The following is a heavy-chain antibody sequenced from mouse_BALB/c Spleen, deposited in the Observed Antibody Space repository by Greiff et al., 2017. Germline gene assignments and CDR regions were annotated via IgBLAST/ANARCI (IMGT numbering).Heavy chain of an antibody. V-gene: IGHV5-6*02. CDR3: ARHGYDYAMDY. Sequence: EVMLVESGGDLVKPGGSLKLSCAASGFTFSSYGMSWVRRTPDKRLEWVATISSGGSYAYYPDSVKGRFTISRDNAKNTLYLQMSSLKSEDTAMYYCARHGYDYAMDYWGQGTSVTVSA. J-gene: IGHJ4*01. D-gene: IGHD1-2*01. CDR2: ISSGGSYA. CDR1: GFTFSSYG.